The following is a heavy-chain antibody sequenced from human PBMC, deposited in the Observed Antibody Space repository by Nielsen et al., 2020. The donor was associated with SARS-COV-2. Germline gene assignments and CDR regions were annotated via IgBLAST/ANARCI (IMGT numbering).Heavy chain of an antibody. Sequence: KVSCKGSGYDFSRQWISWVRQTPGKQLEWMGVIYPGDSDAKYSPSFQGQVTMSVDKSISTAYLQWNSLKVSDSGIYFCVKVMDVWGQGSTVTVSS. CDR3: VKVMDV. CDR1: GYDFSRQW. J-gene: IGHJ6*02. V-gene: IGHV5-51*01. CDR2: IYPGDSDA.